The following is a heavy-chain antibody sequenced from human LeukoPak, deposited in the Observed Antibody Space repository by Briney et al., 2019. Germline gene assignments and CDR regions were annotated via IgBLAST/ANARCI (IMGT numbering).Heavy chain of an antibody. D-gene: IGHD3-22*01. Sequence: ASVKVSCKASGGTFSSYAISWVRQAPGQGLEWMGGIIPIFGTANYAQKFQGRVTITVDESTSTAYMELSSLRSEDTAVYYCARVSAGYYDSSGYYFTYWGQGTLVTVSS. CDR2: IIPIFGTA. V-gene: IGHV1-69*13. CDR3: ARVSAGYYDSSGYYFTY. CDR1: GGTFSSYA. J-gene: IGHJ4*02.